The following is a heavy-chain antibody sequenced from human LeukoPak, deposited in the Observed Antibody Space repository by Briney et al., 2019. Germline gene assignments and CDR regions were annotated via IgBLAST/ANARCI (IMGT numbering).Heavy chain of an antibody. CDR2: ISSSSSTI. J-gene: IGHJ4*02. Sequence: GGSLRLSCAASGFTFSSYSMNWVRQAPGKGLEWVSYISSSSSTIYYADSVKGRFTISRDNPKNTLYMQMNSLRPDDTAVYYCARDIGGQLVIIGEFDYWGQGTLVTVSS. CDR3: ARDIGGQLVIIGEFDY. V-gene: IGHV3-48*01. D-gene: IGHD3-9*01. CDR1: GFTFSSYS.